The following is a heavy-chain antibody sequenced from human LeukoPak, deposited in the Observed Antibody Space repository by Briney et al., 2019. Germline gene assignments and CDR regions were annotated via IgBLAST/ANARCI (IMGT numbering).Heavy chain of an antibody. Sequence: RPGGXXXXXCXXSGFTFDDXGMSGVRRAPGKGREWVSVINWNGGSTCYADSGKGGFTISKKNAKNTLYLQMNSLRAEDTALYYCARDPYDSSGRNWGQGTLVTVSS. J-gene: IGHJ4*02. CDR1: GFTFDDXG. CDR3: ARDPYDSSGRN. V-gene: IGHV3-20*04. D-gene: IGHD3-22*01. CDR2: INWNGGST.